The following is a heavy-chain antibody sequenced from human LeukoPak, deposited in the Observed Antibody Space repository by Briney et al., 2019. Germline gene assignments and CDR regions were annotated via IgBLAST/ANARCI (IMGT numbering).Heavy chain of an antibody. V-gene: IGHV3-23*01. CDR2: ISGSGGST. CDR3: ARVLARDPDV. D-gene: IGHD3-3*02. CDR1: GFTFSSYA. Sequence: GGSLRLSCAASGFTFSSYAMSWVRQAPGEGLQWVSTISGSGGSTYYPDSVKGRFTISRDNAKNSLYLQMNSLRAEDTAVYYCARVLARDPDVWGKGTTVTVSS. J-gene: IGHJ6*04.